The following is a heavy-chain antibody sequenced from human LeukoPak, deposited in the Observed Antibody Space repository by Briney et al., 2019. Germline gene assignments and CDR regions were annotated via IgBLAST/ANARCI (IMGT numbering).Heavy chain of an antibody. J-gene: IGHJ4*02. CDR2: IYYSGST. Sequence: PSETLSLTCTVSGGSISSYYWSWIRQPPGKGLEWIGYIYYSGSTNYNPSLKSRVTISVDTPKNQFSLKLSSVTAADTAVYYCASGIAVAGDFGYWGQGTLVTVSS. D-gene: IGHD6-19*01. CDR3: ASGIAVAGDFGY. V-gene: IGHV4-59*01. CDR1: GGSISSYY.